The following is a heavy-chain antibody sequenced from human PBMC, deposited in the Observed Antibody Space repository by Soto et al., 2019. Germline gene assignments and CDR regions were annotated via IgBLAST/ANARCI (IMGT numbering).Heavy chain of an antibody. CDR1: GYTFTSYG. D-gene: IGHD2-21*02. Sequence: ASVKVSCKASGYTFTSYGISWVRQAPGQGLEWMGWISAYNGNTNYAQKLQGRVTMTTDTSTSTAYMELRSLRSDDTAVYYCASRVCGGDCYPNNKNAFDIWGQGTMVTVSS. CDR2: ISAYNGNT. V-gene: IGHV1-18*01. J-gene: IGHJ3*02. CDR3: ASRVCGGDCYPNNKNAFDI.